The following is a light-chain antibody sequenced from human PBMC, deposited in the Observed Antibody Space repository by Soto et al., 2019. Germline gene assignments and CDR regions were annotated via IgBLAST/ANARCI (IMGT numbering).Light chain of an antibody. V-gene: IGKV1-5*03. J-gene: IGKJ4*01. Sequence: DIQMTQSPSTLSASVGDRVTITCRASQSINTWLAWYQQKPGKAPKALIYKASNLESGVPSRFRGSGSGTEFTLTISSLQPDDFATYYCRQYNSYPLTFGGGTKVEIK. CDR1: QSINTW. CDR3: RQYNSYPLT. CDR2: KAS.